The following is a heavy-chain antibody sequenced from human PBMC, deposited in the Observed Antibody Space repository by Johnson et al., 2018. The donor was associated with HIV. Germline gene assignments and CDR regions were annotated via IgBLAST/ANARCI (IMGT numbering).Heavy chain of an antibody. J-gene: IGHJ3*02. V-gene: IGHV3-30*03. CDR1: GFTLSHYG. D-gene: IGHD1-26*01. Sequence: QVQLVESGGGVVQPGRSLRLSCAVSGFTLSHYGMHWVRQAPGKGLEWVAVISYDGSNKYYADSVKGRFTISRDNAKNSLHLQMNSLRAEDTALYYCARDNSGSDAFDIWGQGTMVTVSS. CDR2: ISYDGSNK. CDR3: ARDNSGSDAFDI.